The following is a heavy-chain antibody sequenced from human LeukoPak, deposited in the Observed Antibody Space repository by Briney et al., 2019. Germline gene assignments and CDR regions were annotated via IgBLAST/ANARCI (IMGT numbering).Heavy chain of an antibody. CDR2: FHDSGSS. CDR3: VVLPGY. V-gene: IGHV4-38-2*02. D-gene: IGHD3-16*02. CDR1: GYSISGTYY. J-gene: IGHJ4*02. Sequence: SETLSLTCTVSGYSISGTYYWGWIRQPPGKGLEWIGSFHDSGSSYYNPSLKSRVTISVDTSKHQFSLKLNSVTAADTAVYYCVVLPGYWGQGTLVTVSS.